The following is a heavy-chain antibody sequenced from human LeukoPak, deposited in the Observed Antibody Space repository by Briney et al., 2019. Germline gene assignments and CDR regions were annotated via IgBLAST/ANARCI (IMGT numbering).Heavy chain of an antibody. V-gene: IGHV4-59*08. CDR1: GGSISSYY. CDR2: IYYSGST. CDR3: ARHGGLLWFGEPSNWFDP. D-gene: IGHD3-10*01. J-gene: IGHJ5*02. Sequence: SETLSLTCTVSGGSISSYYWSWIRQPPGKGLEWIGYIYYSGSTNYNPSLKSRVTISVDTSKNQFSLKLSSVTAAGTAVYYCARHGGLLWFGEPSNWFDPWGQGTLVTVSS.